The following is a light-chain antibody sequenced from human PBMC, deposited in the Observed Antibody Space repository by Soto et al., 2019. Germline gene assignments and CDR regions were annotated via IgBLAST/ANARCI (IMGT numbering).Light chain of an antibody. CDR2: DAS. V-gene: IGKV3-11*01. J-gene: IGKJ5*01. CDR1: QSVSSY. Sequence: EIVLAQSPATLSLSPWERAALSCVASQSVSSYLAWYQQKPGQAPRLFIYDASNRATGIPARFSGSGSGTDFTLTISSLEPEDFAVYYCQQRSNWPPITFGQGTRLQIK. CDR3: QQRSNWPPIT.